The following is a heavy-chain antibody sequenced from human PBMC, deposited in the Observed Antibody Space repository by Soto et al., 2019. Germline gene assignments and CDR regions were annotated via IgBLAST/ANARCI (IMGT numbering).Heavy chain of an antibody. D-gene: IGHD6-19*01. CDR2: IGANGRST. V-gene: IGHV3-23*01. CDR3: AKDHGYAGGWHTPYYFDS. CDR1: GFSFSGYA. Sequence: EVQLLESGGGLIQPGGSLTLSCTASGFSFSGYAMSWVRQAPGKGLEWVSAIGANGRSTYYAGSVKGRFVISRDNSKNTVSLQMSSLRAEDTATYYCAKDHGYAGGWHTPYYFDSWGQGTLVTVSS. J-gene: IGHJ4*02.